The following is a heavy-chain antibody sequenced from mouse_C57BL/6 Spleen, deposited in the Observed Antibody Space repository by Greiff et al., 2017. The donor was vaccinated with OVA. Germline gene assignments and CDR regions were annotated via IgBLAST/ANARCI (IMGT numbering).Heavy chain of an antibody. CDR3: STEATVVAKGGAMVY. Sequence: EVQLQQSGAELVRPGASVKLSCTASGFNIKDDYMHWVKQRPEQGLEWIGWIDPENGDTEYASKFQGKATITADTSSNAAYRQRSSLTSEDTAVYYCSTEATVVAKGGAMVYWGDGTSVTDS. D-gene: IGHD1-1*01. CDR2: IDPENGDT. J-gene: IGHJ4*01. V-gene: IGHV14-4*01. CDR1: GFNIKDDY.